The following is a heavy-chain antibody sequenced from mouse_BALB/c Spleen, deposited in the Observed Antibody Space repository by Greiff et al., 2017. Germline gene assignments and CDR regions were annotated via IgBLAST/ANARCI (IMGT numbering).Heavy chain of an antibody. CDR3: ARNDPYYYGSSYRYFDV. CDR2: IWSGGST. Sequence: QVQLQQSGPGLVQPSQSLSITCTVSGFSFTSYGVHWVRQSPGKGLEWLGVIWSGGSTDYNAAFISRLSISKDNSKSQVFFKMNSLQANDTAIYYCARNDPYYYGSSYRYFDVWGAGTTVTVSS. J-gene: IGHJ1*01. CDR1: GFSFTSYG. D-gene: IGHD1-1*01. V-gene: IGHV2-2*02.